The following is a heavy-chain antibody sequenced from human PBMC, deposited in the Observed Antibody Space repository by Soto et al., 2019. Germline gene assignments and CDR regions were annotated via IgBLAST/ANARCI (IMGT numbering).Heavy chain of an antibody. CDR2: IYSGGST. D-gene: IGHD1-7*01. Sequence: PGGSLRLSCAASGFTVSSNYMSWVRQAPGKGLEWVSVIYSGGSTYYADSVKGRFTISRGNSKNTLYLQMNSLRAEDTAVYYCARDENYYFDYWGQGTLVTVSS. J-gene: IGHJ4*02. V-gene: IGHV3-53*01. CDR3: ARDENYYFDY. CDR1: GFTVSSNY.